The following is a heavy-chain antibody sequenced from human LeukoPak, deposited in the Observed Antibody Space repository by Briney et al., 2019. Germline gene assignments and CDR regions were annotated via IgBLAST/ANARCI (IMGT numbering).Heavy chain of an antibody. J-gene: IGHJ4*02. CDR2: IIPIFGTA. Sequence: ASVTVSCKASGGTFSSYAISWVRQAPGQGLEWMGGIIPIFGTANYAQKFQGRVTITADESTSTAYMELSSLRSEDTAVYYCARDLGPSYYYGSGSTFDYWGQGTLVTVSS. CDR3: ARDLGPSYYYGSGSTFDY. CDR1: GGTFSSYA. V-gene: IGHV1-69*13. D-gene: IGHD3-10*01.